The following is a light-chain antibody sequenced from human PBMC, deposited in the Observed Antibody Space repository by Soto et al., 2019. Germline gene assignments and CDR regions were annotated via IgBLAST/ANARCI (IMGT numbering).Light chain of an antibody. Sequence: QSVLTQPPSVSGAPGQKVIISCTGSTSNIGAGYDVHWYQQLPGTAPKLLIYSNSNRPSGVPDRLSGSKSGTSASLAITGLQVEDEADYYSQSYDSSLSAAVFGGGTKVTVL. CDR1: TSNIGAGYD. CDR3: QSYDSSLSAAV. V-gene: IGLV1-40*01. J-gene: IGLJ3*02. CDR2: SNS.